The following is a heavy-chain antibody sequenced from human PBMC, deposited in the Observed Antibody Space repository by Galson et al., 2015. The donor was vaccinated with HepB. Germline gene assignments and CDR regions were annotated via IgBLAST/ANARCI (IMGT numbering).Heavy chain of an antibody. Sequence: SLRLSCAASGFTFSNAWMNWVRQAPGKGLEWVGRIKSKTDGGTTDYAAPVKGRFTISRDDSKNTLYLQMNSLKTEDTAVYYCTTDSRGCTAMVYCYYYYGMDVWGQGTTVTVSS. CDR3: TTDSRGCTAMVYCYYYYGMDV. D-gene: IGHD5-18*01. CDR1: GFTFSNAW. V-gene: IGHV3-15*07. J-gene: IGHJ6*02. CDR2: IKSKTDGGTT.